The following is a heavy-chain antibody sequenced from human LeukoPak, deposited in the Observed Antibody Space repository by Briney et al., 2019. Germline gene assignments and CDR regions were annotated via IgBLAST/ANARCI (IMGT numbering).Heavy chain of an antibody. CDR2: IESGAKSYAT. V-gene: IGHV3-73*01. J-gene: IGHJ3*02. CDR3: ARPYSGNSHPNDAFDI. CDR1: GFTFSGSA. D-gene: IGHD1-26*01. Sequence: GGSLRLSCAASGFTFSGSAMHWVRQAPGKGLEWVGQIESGAKSYATAYAASVKGRFTISRDDSKNTAFLQMNNLQTEDTAVYYCARPYSGNSHPNDAFDIWGQGTMVTVSS.